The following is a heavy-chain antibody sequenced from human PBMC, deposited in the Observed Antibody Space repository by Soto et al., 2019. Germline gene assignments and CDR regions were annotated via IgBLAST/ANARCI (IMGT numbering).Heavy chain of an antibody. Sequence: GGSLRLSCAASGFTFSSYAMSWVRQAPGKGLEWVSAISGSGGSTYYADSVKGRFTISRDNSKNTLYLQMNSLRAEDTAVYYCASYTTVTTHYYYYGMDVWGQGTTVTVSS. CDR1: GFTFSSYA. D-gene: IGHD4-17*01. V-gene: IGHV3-23*01. CDR2: ISGSGGST. CDR3: ASYTTVTTHYYYYGMDV. J-gene: IGHJ6*02.